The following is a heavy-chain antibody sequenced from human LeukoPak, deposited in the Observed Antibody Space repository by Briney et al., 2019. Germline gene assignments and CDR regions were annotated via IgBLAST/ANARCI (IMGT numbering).Heavy chain of an antibody. CDR3: ARRAGGYQLLVGYYYYMDV. Sequence: GESLKISCKGSGYSFTSYWIGWVRQMPGKGLEWMGIIYPGDSDTRYSPSFQGQVTISADKSISTAYLQWSSLKASDTAMYYCARRAGGYQLLVGYYYYMDVWGRGTTVTVSS. D-gene: IGHD2-2*01. V-gene: IGHV5-51*01. CDR1: GYSFTSYW. J-gene: IGHJ6*03. CDR2: IYPGDSDT.